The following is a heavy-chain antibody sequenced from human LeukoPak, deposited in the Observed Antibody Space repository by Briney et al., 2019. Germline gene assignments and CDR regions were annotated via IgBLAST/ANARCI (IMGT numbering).Heavy chain of an antibody. CDR3: ARVRITMIVVVMEDAFDI. D-gene: IGHD3-22*01. Sequence: SETLSLTCTVSGGSISSYYWSWIRQPPGKGLEWIGYIYYSGSTNYNPSLKSRVTISVDTSKNQFSLKLSSVTAADTAVYYCARVRITMIVVVMEDAFDIWGQGTMVTVSS. CDR2: IYYSGST. CDR1: GGSISSYY. V-gene: IGHV4-59*12. J-gene: IGHJ3*02.